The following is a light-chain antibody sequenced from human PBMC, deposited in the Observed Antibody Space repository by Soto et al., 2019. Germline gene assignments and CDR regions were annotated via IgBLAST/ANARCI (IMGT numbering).Light chain of an antibody. CDR1: QSINNW. CDR3: QQYKSFSLT. CDR2: KTS. Sequence: DIQMTQSPSTLSASVGDRVTITCRASQSINNWLAWYQQKPGKAPKLLIYKTSDLESGVPSRFSGSGSGTEFSLPISSLQPDDFATYYCQQYKSFSLTFGGGTRVEV. V-gene: IGKV1-5*03. J-gene: IGKJ4*01.